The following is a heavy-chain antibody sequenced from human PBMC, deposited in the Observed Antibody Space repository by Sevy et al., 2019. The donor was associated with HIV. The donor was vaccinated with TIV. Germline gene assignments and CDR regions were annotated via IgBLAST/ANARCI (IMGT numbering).Heavy chain of an antibody. CDR3: ATQRFYF. CDR1: GFDFSSHW. CDR2: MNTDGSST. V-gene: IGHV3-74*01. Sequence: GGSLRLSCEASGFDFSSHWMQWVRQAPGKGLVWVSRMNTDGSSTNYADSGKGRFTISRDNAKNTLYLEMNNLRDEDTALYYCATQRFYFWGPGTLVTVSS. J-gene: IGHJ4*02.